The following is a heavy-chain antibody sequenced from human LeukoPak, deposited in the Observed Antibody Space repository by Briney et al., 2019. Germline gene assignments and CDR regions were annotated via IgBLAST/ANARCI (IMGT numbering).Heavy chain of an antibody. Sequence: GGSLRLSCAASGFTFSSYGMHWVRQAPGKGLEWVAVISYDGSNKYYADSVKGRFTISRDNSKNTLYLQMNSLRAEDTAVYYCAKDEVPGIAVAKGAFDIWGQGTTVTVSS. CDR1: GFTFSSYG. CDR3: AKDEVPGIAVAKGAFDI. V-gene: IGHV3-30*18. D-gene: IGHD6-19*01. CDR2: ISYDGSNK. J-gene: IGHJ3*02.